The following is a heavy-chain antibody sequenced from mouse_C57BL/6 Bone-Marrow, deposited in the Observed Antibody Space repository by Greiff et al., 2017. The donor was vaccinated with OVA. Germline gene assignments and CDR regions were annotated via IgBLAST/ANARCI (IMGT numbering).Heavy chain of an antibody. CDR2: INPNNGGT. Sequence: EVQLQQSGPELVKPGASVKISCKASGYTFTDYYMNWVKQSHGKSLEWIGDINPNNGGTSYNQKFKGKATLTVDKSSSTAYMELRSLTSEDSAVYYGARHPIYDGYYGWFAYWGQGTLVTVSA. D-gene: IGHD2-3*01. J-gene: IGHJ3*01. V-gene: IGHV1-26*01. CDR3: ARHPIYDGYYGWFAY. CDR1: GYTFTDYY.